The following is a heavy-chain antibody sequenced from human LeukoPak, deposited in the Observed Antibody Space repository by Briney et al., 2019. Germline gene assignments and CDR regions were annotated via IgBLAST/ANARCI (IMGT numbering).Heavy chain of an antibody. CDR3: ARTHSSSWYFDD. CDR1: GGSISSYY. V-gene: IGHV4-59*08. CDR2: IYYSGST. J-gene: IGHJ4*02. D-gene: IGHD6-13*01. Sequence: PSETVSLTCTVSGGSISSYYWSWIGQPPGKGLEWIGYIYYSGSTNYNPSLKSRVTISVDTSKNQFSLKLSSVTAADTAVYYCARTHSSSWYFDDWGQGNLVTVSS.